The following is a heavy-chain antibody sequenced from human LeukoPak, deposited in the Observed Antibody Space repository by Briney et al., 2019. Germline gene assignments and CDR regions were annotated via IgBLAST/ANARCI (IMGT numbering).Heavy chain of an antibody. Sequence: SETLSLTCTVSGGSISGFLWSWIRQPPGKGLEGIASVHYSGDTKYNPSLKSRVSLSFDTSKQQFSLRLSSVTAADTAVYYCARDLELERNRWNYFESWGQGTLVTVSS. CDR2: VHYSGDT. CDR1: GGSISGFL. D-gene: IGHD1-1*01. CDR3: ARDLELERNRWNYFES. J-gene: IGHJ4*02. V-gene: IGHV4-59*01.